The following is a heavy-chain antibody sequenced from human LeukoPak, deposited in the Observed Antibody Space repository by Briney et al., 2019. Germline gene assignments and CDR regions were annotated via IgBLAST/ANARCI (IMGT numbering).Heavy chain of an antibody. CDR3: AKAGSRVSSGYISLVLPNYYYYYYMDV. D-gene: IGHD3-22*01. CDR2: IIPIFGTA. CDR1: GGTFSSYA. J-gene: IGHJ6*03. Sequence: SVKVSCKASGGTFSSYAISWVRQAPGQGLEWMGGIIPIFGTANYAKKFQDRVTITADKSTSTAYMEPSSLRSEDTAVYYCAKAGSRVSSGYISLVLPNYYYYYYMDVWGKGTTVTISS. V-gene: IGHV1-69*06.